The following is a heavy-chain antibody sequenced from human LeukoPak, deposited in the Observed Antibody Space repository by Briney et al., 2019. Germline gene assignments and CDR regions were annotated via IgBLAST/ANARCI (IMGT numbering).Heavy chain of an antibody. J-gene: IGHJ3*02. CDR1: GFTVSSDY. CDR2: IYSSSIT. D-gene: IGHD3-10*01. V-gene: IGHV3-53*04. CDR3: ARGRGAANDAFDI. Sequence: AGSLRLSCAASGFTVSSDYMSWVRQAPGKGLEWVSVIYSSSITSYADSVKGRFTISRHNSKNTLYLQMNSLRADDTAVYYGARGRGAANDAFDIWGQGTMVTVSS.